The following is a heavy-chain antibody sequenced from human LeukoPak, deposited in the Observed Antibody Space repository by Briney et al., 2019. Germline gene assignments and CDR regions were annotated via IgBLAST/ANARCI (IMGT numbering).Heavy chain of an antibody. J-gene: IGHJ3*02. CDR2: INPNSGGT. D-gene: IGHD3-22*01. CDR1: GYTFTGYY. V-gene: IGHV1-2*02. Sequence: ASVKVSCKASGYTFTGYYMHWVRQAPGHGLEWMGWINPNSGGTNYAQKFQGRVTMTRDTSISTAYMELSRLRSDDTAVYYCARGRERDYYDSSGYTSLAAFDIWGQGTMVTVSS. CDR3: ARGRERDYYDSSGYTSLAAFDI.